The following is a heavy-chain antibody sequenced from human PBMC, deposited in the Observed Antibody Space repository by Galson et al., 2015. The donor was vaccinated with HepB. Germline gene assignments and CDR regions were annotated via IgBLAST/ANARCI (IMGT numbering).Heavy chain of an antibody. J-gene: IGHJ4*02. CDR3: ASEGVPAATTDY. Sequence: SLRLSCAASGFTFSSYWMHWVRQAPGKGLVWVSRIYSDGSSTSYADSVKGRSTISRDNSKNTLYLQMNSLRAEDTAVYYCASEGVPAATTDYWGQGTLVTVSS. CDR2: IYSDGSST. D-gene: IGHD2-2*01. V-gene: IGHV3-74*01. CDR1: GFTFSSYW.